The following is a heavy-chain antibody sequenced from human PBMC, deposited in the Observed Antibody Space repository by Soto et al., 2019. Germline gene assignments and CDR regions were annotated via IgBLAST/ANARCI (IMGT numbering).Heavy chain of an antibody. D-gene: IGHD2-21*02. CDR2: ISTSTGNT. Sequence: QVQLVQSGGEVKKPGASVKVSCKASGYTFTTFGITWVRQVHGQGLEWLGWISTSTGNTNYAQNLQGRLTLTTDTSTRTAYMELRSLTSDDTAVYYCARSPRVIVTAKGTLDFWGQGTLITVSS. J-gene: IGHJ4*02. CDR1: GYTFTTFG. CDR3: ARSPRVIVTAKGTLDF. V-gene: IGHV1-18*04.